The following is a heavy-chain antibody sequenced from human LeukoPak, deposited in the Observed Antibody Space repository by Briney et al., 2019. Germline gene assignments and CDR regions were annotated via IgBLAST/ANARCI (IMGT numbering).Heavy chain of an antibody. CDR3: ASGSGSYRTPYYYMDV. CDR2: IYSGGST. Sequence: AGSLRLSCAASGFTVSSNYMSWVRQAPGKGLEWVSVIYSGGSTYYADSVKGRFTISRDNSKNTLYLQMNSLRAEDTAVYYCASGSGSYRTPYYYMDVWGKGTTVTVSS. D-gene: IGHD3-10*01. J-gene: IGHJ6*03. CDR1: GFTVSSNY. V-gene: IGHV3-53*01.